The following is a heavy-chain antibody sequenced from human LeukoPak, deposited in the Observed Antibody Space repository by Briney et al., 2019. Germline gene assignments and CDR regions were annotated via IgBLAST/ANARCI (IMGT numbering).Heavy chain of an antibody. D-gene: IGHD2-21*02. CDR3: ARAYCGDCYSDY. Sequence: GGSLRLSCAASGFTFDDYAMHWVRHAPGKGLEWVSGISWNSGSIGYADSVKGRFTISRDNAKNSLYLQMNSLRAEDTAAYYCARAYCGDCYSDYWGQGTLVTVSS. J-gene: IGHJ4*02. V-gene: IGHV3-9*01. CDR2: ISWNSGSI. CDR1: GFTFDDYA.